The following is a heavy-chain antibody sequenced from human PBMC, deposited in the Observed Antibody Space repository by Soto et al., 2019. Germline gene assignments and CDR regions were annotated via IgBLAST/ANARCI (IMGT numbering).Heavy chain of an antibody. Sequence: SETLSLTCTVSGGSISSYYLSWIRQPPEKGLEWIGYIYYSGSTNYNPSLKSRVTISVDTSKNQFSLKLSSVTAADTAVYYCTRARTGTAGLVDYWGQGTLVTVYS. D-gene: IGHD1-7*01. V-gene: IGHV4-59*01. CDR1: GGSISSYY. J-gene: IGHJ4*02. CDR2: IYYSGST. CDR3: TRARTGTAGLVDY.